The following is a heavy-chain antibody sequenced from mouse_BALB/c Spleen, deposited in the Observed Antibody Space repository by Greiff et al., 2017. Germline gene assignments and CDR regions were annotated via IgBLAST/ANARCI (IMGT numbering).Heavy chain of an antibody. D-gene: IGHD2-1*01. CDR2: ICCYNGAT. CDR3: ARNGNYVYLFDY. Sequence: LVKTGAFVKISCKAFGYPFSGFYMHLVKQSHGKSLEWIGYICCYNGATSYNQKFKGKATFTVDTSSSTAYMQFNSLTSEDSAVYYCARNGNYVYLFDYWGQGTTLTVSS. CDR1: GYPFSGFY. V-gene: IGHV1S34*01. J-gene: IGHJ2*01.